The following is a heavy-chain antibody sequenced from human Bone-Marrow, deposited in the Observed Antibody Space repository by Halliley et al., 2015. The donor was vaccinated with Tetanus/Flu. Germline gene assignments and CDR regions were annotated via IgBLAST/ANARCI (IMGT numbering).Heavy chain of an antibody. V-gene: IGHV3-23*01. J-gene: IGHJ3*01. Sequence: LSLTCSVSGGSISSTSYYWGWIRQPPGKGLEWVSSITGSGGGTKYADSVKGRFTVSRDNSKNALFLQMNSLRVEDTAVYYCAKDPDGDYIGAFDLWGQGTMVTVSS. CDR1: GGSISSTSYY. CDR3: AKDPDGDYIGAFDL. CDR2: ITGSGGGT. D-gene: IGHD4-17*01.